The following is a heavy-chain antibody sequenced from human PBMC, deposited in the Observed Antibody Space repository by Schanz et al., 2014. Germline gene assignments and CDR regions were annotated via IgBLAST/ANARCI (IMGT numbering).Heavy chain of an antibody. CDR2: ISGSGGST. Sequence: EVQLLESGGGLVQPGGSLRLSCAASGFTFSSYAMSWVRQAPGKGLEWVSAISGSGGSTYYADSVKGRFTISRDNSKNTLYLQMNSLRAEDTAVYYCAKDSCSSTTCYGYGMDVWGRGSTVTVSS. J-gene: IGHJ6*02. CDR1: GFTFSSYA. D-gene: IGHD2-2*01. CDR3: AKDSCSSTTCYGYGMDV. V-gene: IGHV3-23*01.